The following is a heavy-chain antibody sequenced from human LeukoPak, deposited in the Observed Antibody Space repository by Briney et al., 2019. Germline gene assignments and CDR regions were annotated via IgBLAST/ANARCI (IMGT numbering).Heavy chain of an antibody. D-gene: IGHD3-10*01. J-gene: IGHJ6*04. Sequence: ASVKVSCKASGYTFTSYGISWVRQAPGQGLEWMGWISAYNGNTNYAQKLQGRVIMTTDTSTSTAYMELRSLRSDDTAVYYCARDPWVRGLVSVDVWGKGTTVTVSS. CDR2: ISAYNGNT. CDR1: GYTFTSYG. V-gene: IGHV1-18*01. CDR3: ARDPWVRGLVSVDV.